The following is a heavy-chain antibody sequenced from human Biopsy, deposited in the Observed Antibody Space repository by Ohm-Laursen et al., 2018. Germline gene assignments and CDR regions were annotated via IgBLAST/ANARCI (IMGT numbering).Heavy chain of an antibody. CDR3: ASVVLGPTNDAFDL. Sequence: SETLSLTCTVSGGSLSSYYWSWIRQPAGKGLEWIGRIYSSGSTNYNPSLKSRVTLSMDTSKRQFSLKLSFVTAADTAVYYCASVVLGPTNDAFDLWGQGTMVVVSS. CDR1: GGSLSSYY. D-gene: IGHD3-22*01. J-gene: IGHJ3*01. V-gene: IGHV4-4*07. CDR2: IYSSGST.